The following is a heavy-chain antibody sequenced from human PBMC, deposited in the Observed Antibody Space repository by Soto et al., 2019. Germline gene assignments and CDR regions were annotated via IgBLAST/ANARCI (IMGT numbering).Heavy chain of an antibody. V-gene: IGHV3-23*01. CDR3: AKDRSSCPFPRDTFDI. J-gene: IGHJ3*02. Sequence: EVQLLAAGGDLVQPGGSLRLSCATSGFAFSSFGMSWVRQAPGRELEWVSGISGSGDVTHYADSVKGRFTISRDNSDNTLHLQMNSLRAEDTAIYYCAKDRSSCPFPRDTFDIWGQGTMVTVSS. CDR2: ISGSGDVT. D-gene: IGHD6-13*01. CDR1: GFAFSSFG.